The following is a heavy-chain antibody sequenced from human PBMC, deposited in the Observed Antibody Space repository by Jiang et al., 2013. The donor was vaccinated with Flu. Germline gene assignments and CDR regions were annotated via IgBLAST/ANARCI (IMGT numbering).Heavy chain of an antibody. Sequence: KVSCKASGYTFTGYYMHWVRQAPGQGLEWMGWINPNSGGTNYAQKFQGWVTMTRDTSISTAYMELSRLRSDDTAVYYCARGPLEGGSRYCSGGSCSGSPYWVIYYYYGMDVWGQGTTVTVSS. CDR3: ARGPLEGGSRYCSGGSCSGSPYWVIYYYYGMDV. CDR2: INPNSGGT. D-gene: IGHD2-15*01. J-gene: IGHJ6*02. CDR1: GYTFTGYY. V-gene: IGHV1-2*04.